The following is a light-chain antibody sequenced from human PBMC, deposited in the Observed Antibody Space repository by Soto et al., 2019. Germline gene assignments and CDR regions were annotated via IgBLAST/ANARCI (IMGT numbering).Light chain of an antibody. CDR2: DAS. CDR3: QQRSNWPPFT. V-gene: IGKV3-11*01. Sequence: EVVLTQSPDTLSLSPGERATFSCRASQSVGTNLAWYQQKPGQAPRLLIYDASHSATDIPARFTGSGSGTDFTLTISSLEPEDFAVYYCQQRSNWPPFTFGPGTTVDFK. J-gene: IGKJ3*01. CDR1: QSVGTN.